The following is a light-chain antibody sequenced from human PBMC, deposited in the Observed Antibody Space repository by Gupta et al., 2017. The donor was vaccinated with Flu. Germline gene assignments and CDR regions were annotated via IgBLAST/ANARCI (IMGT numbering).Light chain of an antibody. Sequence: IVLTQSPVTLSLSPGERATLSCRASQSDSSYLGWYQQKPGQAPRLLIYDTSNRAQGITARFSGGRDGADFTLTISSRAPEDFGLYYCHHRPSGHPLLTFGGWTNVDVK. J-gene: IGKJ4*01. V-gene: IGKV3D-11*02. CDR2: DTS. CDR1: QSDSSY. CDR3: HHRPSGHPLLT.